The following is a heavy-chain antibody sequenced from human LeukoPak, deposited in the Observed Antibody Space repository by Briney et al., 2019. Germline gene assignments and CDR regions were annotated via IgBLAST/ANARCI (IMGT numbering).Heavy chain of an antibody. D-gene: IGHD5-12*01. J-gene: IGHJ4*02. CDR2: IWYDGSNK. CDR1: GFTFSSYW. CDR3: ARGSGYSGYDAVDY. Sequence: GGSLRLSCAASGFTFSSYWMHWVRQVPGKGLEWVAVIWYDGSNKYYADSVKGRFTISRDNSKNTLYLQMNSLRAEDTAVYYCARGSGYSGYDAVDYWGQGTLVTVSS. V-gene: IGHV3-33*08.